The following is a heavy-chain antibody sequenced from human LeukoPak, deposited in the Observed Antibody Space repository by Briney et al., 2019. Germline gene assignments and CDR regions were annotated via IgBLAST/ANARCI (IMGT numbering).Heavy chain of an antibody. V-gene: IGHV3-48*04. Sequence: GGSLRLSCAASGFTFSSYSMNWVRQAPGKGLEWVSYISSSSSTIYYADSVKGRFTISRDNAKNSLYLQMNSLRAEDTAVYYCARDQRAYTEGAFDIWGQGTMVTVSS. CDR1: GFTFSSYS. CDR2: ISSSSSTI. D-gene: IGHD2-2*02. CDR3: ARDQRAYTEGAFDI. J-gene: IGHJ3*02.